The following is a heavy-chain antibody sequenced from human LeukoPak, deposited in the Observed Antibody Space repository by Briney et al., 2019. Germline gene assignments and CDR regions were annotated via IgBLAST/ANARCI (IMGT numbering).Heavy chain of an antibody. CDR3: AKDRVYCSSTSCYGDYYYYRMDV. V-gene: IGHV3-30*18. D-gene: IGHD2-2*01. Sequence: PGGSLRLSCAASGFTFSSYGMHWVRQAPGKGLEWVSVISYDGSNKYYADSVKGRFTISRDDSKNTLYLQMNSLRAEDTAVYYCAKDRVYCSSTSCYGDYYYYRMDVWGQGTTVTVSS. CDR2: ISYDGSNK. J-gene: IGHJ6*02. CDR1: GFTFSSYG.